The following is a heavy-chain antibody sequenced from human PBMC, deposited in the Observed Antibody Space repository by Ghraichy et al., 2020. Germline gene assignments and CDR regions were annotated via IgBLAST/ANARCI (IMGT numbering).Heavy chain of an antibody. D-gene: IGHD3-22*01. CDR2: IYYSGST. CDR3: ARHRDSSGYYPGNAFDI. CDR1: GGSISSYY. V-gene: IGHV4-59*01. Sequence: SETLSLTCTVSGGSISSYYWSWIRQPPGKGLEWIGYIYYSGSTNYNPSLKSRVTISVDTSKNQFSLKLSSVTAADTAVYYCARHRDSSGYYPGNAFDIRGQGTMVTVSS. J-gene: IGHJ3*02.